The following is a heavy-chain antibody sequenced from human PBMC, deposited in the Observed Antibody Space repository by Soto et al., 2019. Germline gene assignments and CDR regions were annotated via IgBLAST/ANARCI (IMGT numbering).Heavy chain of an antibody. CDR2: MLYDGSNK. Sequence: QVQLVESGGGVVQSGRSLRLSCAASGFTFSRYDMHWFRQAPGKGLQWVAVMLYDGSNKYYADSVKGRFTISRDNSKNTLYLQMNSLSPEDTAVYYCAKNSDYSGFDYWGQGTLVTVSS. CDR1: GFTFSRYD. J-gene: IGHJ4*02. CDR3: AKNSDYSGFDY. D-gene: IGHD1-26*01. V-gene: IGHV3-30*18.